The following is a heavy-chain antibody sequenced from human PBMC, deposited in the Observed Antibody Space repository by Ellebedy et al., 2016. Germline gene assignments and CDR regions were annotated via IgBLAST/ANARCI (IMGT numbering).Heavy chain of an antibody. CDR2: IKPKTDGGTT. J-gene: IGHJ3*02. V-gene: IGHV3-15*01. CDR1: GFTFTDAW. D-gene: IGHD1-26*01. Sequence: GGSLRLXCAASGFTFTDAWLNWVRQAPGKGLEWVGRIKPKTDGGTTAYAAPVKGRFTISRDDSKNTLYLQMNSLKTEDTAVYYCATGGLLDAFDTWGQGTMVTVSS. CDR3: ATGGLLDAFDT.